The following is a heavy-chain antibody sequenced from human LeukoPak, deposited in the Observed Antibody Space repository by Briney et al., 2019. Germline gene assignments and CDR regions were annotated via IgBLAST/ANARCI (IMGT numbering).Heavy chain of an antibody. V-gene: IGHV4-31*03. Sequence: SQTLSLTCTVSGGSISSGGYYWRWIRQHPGKGLEWIGYIYYRGSTYYNPSLKSRVTISVDTSKNQFSLKLSSVTAADTAVYYCARGRRMVRGVITHYYYYMDVWGKGTTVTVSS. D-gene: IGHD3-10*01. J-gene: IGHJ6*03. CDR1: GGSISSGGYY. CDR2: IYYRGST. CDR3: ARGRRMVRGVITHYYYYMDV.